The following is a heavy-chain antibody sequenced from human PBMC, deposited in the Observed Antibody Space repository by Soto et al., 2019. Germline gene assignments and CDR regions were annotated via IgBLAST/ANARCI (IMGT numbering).Heavy chain of an antibody. J-gene: IGHJ4*02. V-gene: IGHV1-18*01. D-gene: IGHD1-1*01. CDR2: ISAHNGNT. CDR1: GYGFTTYG. CDR3: ARVRYGDY. Sequence: QVHLVQSGAEVKKPGASVKVSCKGSGYGFTTYGITWVRQAPGQGLEWMAWISAHNGNTNYAQKLQGRVTVTRDTSTCTAYMELRSLRSDDTAVYYCARVRYGDYWGQGALVTVSS.